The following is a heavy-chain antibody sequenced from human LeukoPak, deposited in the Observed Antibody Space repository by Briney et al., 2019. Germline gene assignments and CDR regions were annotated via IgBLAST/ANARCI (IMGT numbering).Heavy chain of an antibody. Sequence: SETLSLTCTVSGGSIRSYYWTWIRQPSGKGLEWNGYIYYTGVTNYSPSLKSRVTISADTSKNQFSLNLSSVTAADTAVYYCATSGATTVTTWGGRWFDPWGQGTLVTVSS. CDR2: IYYTGVT. J-gene: IGHJ5*02. D-gene: IGHD4-17*01. V-gene: IGHV4-59*03. CDR3: ATSGATTVTTWGGRWFDP. CDR1: GGSIRSYY.